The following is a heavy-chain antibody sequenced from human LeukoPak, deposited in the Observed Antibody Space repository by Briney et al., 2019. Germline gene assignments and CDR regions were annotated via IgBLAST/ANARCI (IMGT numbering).Heavy chain of an antibody. D-gene: IGHD4-23*01. J-gene: IGHJ4*02. Sequence: GGFLRLPCAASGFTFSSYAMSWVRQAPGKGLEWISAISGSGGSTYYADSVKGRFTISRDNSKNTLYLQMNSLRAEDTAVYYCAKDFYGGSDYGGSFDYWGQGTLVTVSS. CDR1: GFTFSSYA. CDR3: AKDFYGGSDYGGSFDY. CDR2: ISGSGGST. V-gene: IGHV3-23*01.